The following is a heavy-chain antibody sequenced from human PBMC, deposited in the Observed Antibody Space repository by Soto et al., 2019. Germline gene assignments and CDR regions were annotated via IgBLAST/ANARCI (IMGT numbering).Heavy chain of an antibody. CDR1: GGSFSGYY. V-gene: IGHV3-11*01. CDR2: ITFSGNTV. J-gene: IGHJ6*02. CDR3: ARVSWREKYGMDV. Sequence: LTCAVYGGSFSGYYWSWIRQAPGKGLEWISYITFSGNTVYYADSLKGRFTIPRDNAKNSLYLQMNRLRAEDTAVYYCARVSWREKYGMDVWGQGTTVTVSS.